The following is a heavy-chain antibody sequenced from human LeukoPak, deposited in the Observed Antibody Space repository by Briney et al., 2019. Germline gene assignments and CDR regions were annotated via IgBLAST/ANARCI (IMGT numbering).Heavy chain of an antibody. V-gene: IGHV3-48*03. CDR1: GFTFSSYE. J-gene: IGHJ4*02. D-gene: IGHD3-22*01. CDR2: ISSSGSTI. CDR3: AKGQYYYDSSGPVDY. Sequence: GGSLRLSCAASGFTFSSYEMNWVRQAPGKGLEWVSYISSSGSTIYYADSVKGRFTISRDNAKNSLYLQMNSLRAEDTALYYCAKGQYYYDSSGPVDYWGQGTLVTVSS.